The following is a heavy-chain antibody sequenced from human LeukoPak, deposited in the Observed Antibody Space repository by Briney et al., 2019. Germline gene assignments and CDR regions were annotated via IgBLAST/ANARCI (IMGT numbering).Heavy chain of an antibody. CDR3: AKGSVSVVPLYDP. CDR1: GFTFSTYA. D-gene: IGHD2-15*01. CDR2: ISGGGGVT. V-gene: IGHV3-23*01. Sequence: GGSLRLSCAASGFTFSTYAMSWVRQAPGKGLGWVSGISGGGGVTYYADSVKGRFTISRDNSKHTLYLQMNSLRAEDTAVYYCAKGSVSVVPLYDPWGQGTLVTVSS. J-gene: IGHJ5*02.